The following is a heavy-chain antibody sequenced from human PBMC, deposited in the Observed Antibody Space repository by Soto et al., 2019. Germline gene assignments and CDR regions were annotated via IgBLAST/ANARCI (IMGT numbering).Heavy chain of an antibody. D-gene: IGHD6-19*01. J-gene: IGHJ5*02. CDR1: GYTFTSYA. CDR2: INAGNGNT. Sequence: ASVKVSCKASGYTFTSYAMHWVRQAPGQRLEWMGWINAGNGNTKYSQKFQGRVTITRDTSASTAYMELSSLRSEDTAVYYCARNWQWLGINWFDPWGQGTLVTVSS. V-gene: IGHV1-3*01. CDR3: ARNWQWLGINWFDP.